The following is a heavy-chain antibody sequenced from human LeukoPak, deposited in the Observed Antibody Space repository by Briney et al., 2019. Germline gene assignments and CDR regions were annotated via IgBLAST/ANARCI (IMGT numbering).Heavy chain of an antibody. CDR2: ITSDGSNK. J-gene: IGHJ4*02. CDR1: GFTFSSFA. D-gene: IGHD5-18*01. V-gene: IGHV3-30*04. CDR3: ARESGASRGYSYGH. Sequence: GGSLRLSCAASGFTFSSFAMHWVRQAPGKGLEWVAIITSDGSNKHYGDSVEGRFTISRDNSKNTVYLQVNSLRVEDTALYYCARESGASRGYSYGHWGQGTLVTVSS.